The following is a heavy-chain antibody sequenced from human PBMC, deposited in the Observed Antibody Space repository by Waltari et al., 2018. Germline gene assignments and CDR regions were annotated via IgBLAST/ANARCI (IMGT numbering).Heavy chain of an antibody. Sequence: QVQLVQSGAAVKKPGASVKVSCKASGYTFTSYGISWVRQARGQGLEWMGWISAYNGNTNYAQKLQGRVTMTTDTSTSTAYMELRSLRSDDTAVYYCARDYNPYYYDSSGYYEGGYYFDYWGQGTLVTVSS. D-gene: IGHD3-22*01. CDR3: ARDYNPYYYDSSGYYEGGYYFDY. J-gene: IGHJ4*02. CDR1: GYTFTSYG. CDR2: ISAYNGNT. V-gene: IGHV1-18*01.